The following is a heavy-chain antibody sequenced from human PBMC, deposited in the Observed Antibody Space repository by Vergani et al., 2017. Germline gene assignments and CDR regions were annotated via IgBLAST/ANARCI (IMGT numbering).Heavy chain of an antibody. J-gene: IGHJ3*02. CDR1: GGSFSGYY. Sequence: QVQLQQWGAGLLKPSETLSLTCAVYGGSFSGYYWSWIRQPPGKGLEWCGEINHSGSTNYNPSLKSRVTISVDTSKNQFSLKLSSVNAADTAVYYCARGQRVLWFGECGGENDAFDIWGQGTMVTVSS. D-gene: IGHD3-10*01. CDR3: ARGQRVLWFGECGGENDAFDI. CDR2: INHSGST. V-gene: IGHV4-34*01.